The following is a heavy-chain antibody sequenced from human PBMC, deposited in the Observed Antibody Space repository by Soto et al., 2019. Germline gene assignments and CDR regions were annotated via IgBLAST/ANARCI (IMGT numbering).Heavy chain of an antibody. Sequence: EVQLVESGGGLVQPGGSLILSCAASGFTFSSYALHWVRQAPGKGLEYVSAISSNGGSTYYANSVKGRFTISRDNSKNTLYLQMGSLRAEDMAVYYCARDMGGYSGYVLDYWGQGTLVTVSS. CDR2: ISSNGGST. CDR3: ARDMGGYSGYVLDY. J-gene: IGHJ4*02. D-gene: IGHD5-12*01. V-gene: IGHV3-64*01. CDR1: GFTFSSYA.